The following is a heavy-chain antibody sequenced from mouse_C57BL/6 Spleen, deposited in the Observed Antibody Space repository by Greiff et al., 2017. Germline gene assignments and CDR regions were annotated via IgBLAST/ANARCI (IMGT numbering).Heavy chain of an antibody. CDR1: GYTFTSYW. V-gene: IGHV1-64*01. Sequence: QVQLQQPGAELVKPGASVKLSCKASGYTFTSYWMHWVKQRPGQGLEWIGMIHPNSGSTNYNEKFKSKATLTVDKSSSTAYMQLSSLTSEDSAVXYCARRGVNWYFDVWGTGTTVTVSS. CDR2: IHPNSGST. CDR3: ARRGVNWYFDV. J-gene: IGHJ1*03.